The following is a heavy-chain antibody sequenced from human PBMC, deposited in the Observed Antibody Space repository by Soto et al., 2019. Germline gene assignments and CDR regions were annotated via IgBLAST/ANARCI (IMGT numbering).Heavy chain of an antibody. D-gene: IGHD2-21*01. V-gene: IGHV4-59*01. CDR3: ARHNPKHTWNYDY. Sequence: PSETLSLTCTVSGGSISSYYWSWIRQPPGKGLEWIGYIYYSGSTNYNPSLKSRVTISVDTSKNQFSLKLSSVTAADTAVYYCARHNPKHTWNYDYWGPGTRVTLSS. J-gene: IGHJ4*02. CDR1: GGSISSYY. CDR2: IYYSGST.